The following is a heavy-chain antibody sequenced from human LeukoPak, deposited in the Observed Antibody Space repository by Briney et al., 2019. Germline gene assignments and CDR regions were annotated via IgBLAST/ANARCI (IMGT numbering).Heavy chain of an antibody. V-gene: IGHV4-59*01. CDR3: ASTDTPMITIH. Sequence: SETLSLTCTVSGGSISRYYWSWMRQPPGKGLEWIGYIYYSGSTNYNPSLKSRVTISVDTSKNQFSLKLNSVTAADTAVYYCASTDTPMITIHWGQGTLVTVSS. CDR2: IYYSGST. CDR1: GGSISRYY. D-gene: IGHD5-18*01. J-gene: IGHJ4*02.